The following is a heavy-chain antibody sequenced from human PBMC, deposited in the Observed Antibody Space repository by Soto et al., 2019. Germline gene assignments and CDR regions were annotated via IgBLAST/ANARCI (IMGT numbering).Heavy chain of an antibody. CDR3: ASGGFSPRYYYYGMDV. V-gene: IGHV4-59*01. CDR1: GGSISSYY. Sequence: QVQLQESGPGLVKPSETLSLTCTVSGGSISSYYWSWIRQPPGKGLEWIGYIYYSGSTNYNPSLKSRVAPSXXTXKXQFSLKLSSVTAADTAVYYCASGGFSPRYYYYGMDVWGQGTTVTVSS. J-gene: IGHJ6*02. CDR2: IYYSGST. D-gene: IGHD3-10*01.